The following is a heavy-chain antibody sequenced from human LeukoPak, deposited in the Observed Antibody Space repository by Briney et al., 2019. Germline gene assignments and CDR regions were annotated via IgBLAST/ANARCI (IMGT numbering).Heavy chain of an antibody. CDR3: ARAIGDPASIDY. V-gene: IGHV3-21*01. J-gene: IGHJ4*02. D-gene: IGHD3-10*01. CDR1: GFTFSSYS. CDR2: ISSSSSYI. Sequence: PGGSLRLSCAASGFTFSSYSINWVRQAPGKGLEWVSSISSSSSYIYYADSVKGRFTISRDNAKNSLYLQMNSLRAEDTAVYYCARAIGDPASIDYWGQGTLVTVSS.